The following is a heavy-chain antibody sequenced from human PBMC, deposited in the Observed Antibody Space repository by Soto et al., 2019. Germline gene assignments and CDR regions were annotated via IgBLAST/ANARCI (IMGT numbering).Heavy chain of an antibody. J-gene: IGHJ6*02. D-gene: IGHD6-13*01. V-gene: IGHV1-24*01. CDR2: FDPEDGET. CDR1: GYTFTSYA. CDR3: ATGIIAAAGFYYYYGMDV. Sequence: ASVKVSCKASGYTFTSYAMHWVRQDPGQSLEWMGGFDPEDGETIYAQKFQGRVTMTEDTSTDTAYMELSSLRSEDTAVYYCATGIIAAAGFYYYYGMDVWGQGTTVTVSS.